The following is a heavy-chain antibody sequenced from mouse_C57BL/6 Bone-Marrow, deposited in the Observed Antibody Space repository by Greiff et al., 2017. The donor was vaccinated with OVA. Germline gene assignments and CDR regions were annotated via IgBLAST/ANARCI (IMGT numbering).Heavy chain of an antibody. CDR2: ISSGSSTI. Sequence: EVQLVESGGGLVQPGGSRKLSCAASGFTFSGFGMHWVRQAPEKGLEWVAYISSGSSTIYYADTVKGRFTISRDNPKNTLFLQMTSLRSEDTAMYYCARGGFYYFDYWGQGTTLTVSS. J-gene: IGHJ2*01. CDR3: ARGGFYYFDY. CDR1: GFTFSGFG. V-gene: IGHV5-17*02.